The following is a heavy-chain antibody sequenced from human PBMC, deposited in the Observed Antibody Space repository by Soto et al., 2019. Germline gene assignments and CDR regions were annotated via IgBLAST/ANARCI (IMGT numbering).Heavy chain of an antibody. CDR2: ISGSGGST. J-gene: IGHJ6*02. D-gene: IGHD4-17*01. CDR1: GFTFSSYA. CDR3: AKADYGDFFYYYYGMDV. Sequence: EVQLLESGGGLVQPGGSLRLSCAASGFTFSSYAMSWVRQAPGKGLEWVSAISGSGGSTYYADSVKGRFTNSRDNSKNTLYLQMNSLRAEDTAVYYCAKADYGDFFYYYYGMDVWGQGTTVTVSS. V-gene: IGHV3-23*01.